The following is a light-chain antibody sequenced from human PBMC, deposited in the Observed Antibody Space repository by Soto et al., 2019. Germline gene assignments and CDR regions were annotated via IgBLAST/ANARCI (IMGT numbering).Light chain of an antibody. V-gene: IGKV3-20*01. CDR3: PQYGSALYT. Sequence: EIVLTQSPGTLSLSPGERATLSCRASQSVSSSYFAWYQQKPGQDPRLLIYGASSKATGIPDRFSGSGSGTHCTLTISILEPEDLAVYCCPQYGSALYTFGQGTKREIK. J-gene: IGKJ2*01. CDR2: GAS. CDR1: QSVSSSY.